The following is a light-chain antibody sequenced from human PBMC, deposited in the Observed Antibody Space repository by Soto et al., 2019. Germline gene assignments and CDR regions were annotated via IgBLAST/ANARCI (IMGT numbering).Light chain of an antibody. CDR2: AAS. CDR1: QSISSY. V-gene: IGKV1-39*01. Sequence: DIQMTQSPSSLSASVGDRVTITCRASQSISSYLNWYQQKPGKAPKLPIYAASSLQSGVPSRFSGSGSGTGFTLTISSLQPEDFATYYCQQSYSTRLTFGGGTKVEIK. J-gene: IGKJ4*01. CDR3: QQSYSTRLT.